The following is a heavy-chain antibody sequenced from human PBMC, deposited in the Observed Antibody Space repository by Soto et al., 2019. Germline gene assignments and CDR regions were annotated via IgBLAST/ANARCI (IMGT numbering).Heavy chain of an antibody. Sequence: SETLSLTCAIYGGSFSGYYWSWIRQPPGKGLEWVGEINQSGSTNYNPSLKSRVTKSVDTSKNQFSLKLSSVTAADTAVYYCARKQGYCSSSSCRTGYMDVWGKGTTVTVSS. D-gene: IGHD2-2*01. J-gene: IGHJ6*03. CDR3: ARKQGYCSSSSCRTGYMDV. V-gene: IGHV4-34*01. CDR2: INQSGST. CDR1: GGSFSGYY.